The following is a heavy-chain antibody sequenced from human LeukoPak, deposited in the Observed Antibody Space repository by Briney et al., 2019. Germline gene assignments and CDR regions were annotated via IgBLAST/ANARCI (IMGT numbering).Heavy chain of an antibody. V-gene: IGHV3-64*01. Sequence: GGSLRLSCAASGFTFGSYAMHWVRQAPGKGLEYVAAISNDGGSTYYAKSVKGRFTISRDNSRNTLYLQLGSVRGEDMAVYYSARDNLDGDYYYMDVWGKGTTGTVSS. D-gene: IGHD5-24*01. J-gene: IGHJ6*03. CDR1: GFTFGSYA. CDR2: ISNDGGST. CDR3: ARDNLDGDYYYMDV.